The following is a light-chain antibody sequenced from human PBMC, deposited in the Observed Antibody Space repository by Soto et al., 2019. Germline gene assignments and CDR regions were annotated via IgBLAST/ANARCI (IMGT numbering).Light chain of an antibody. J-gene: IGKJ1*01. CDR3: QQYSTYNPRT. CDR2: KAS. Sequence: DIQMTQYPSTLSASVGDRVTITCRASQSISICLAWYQQKPGKAPKILIYKASSLESGVPSSFRGSGSGTEFTLTISSLKTDDFATYYCQQYSTYNPRTFGQGTKVDIK. CDR1: QSISIC. V-gene: IGKV1-5*03.